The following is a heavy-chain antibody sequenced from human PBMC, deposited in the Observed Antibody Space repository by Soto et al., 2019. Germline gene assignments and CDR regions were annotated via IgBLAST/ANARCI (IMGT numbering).Heavy chain of an antibody. CDR1: DGSINDYY. D-gene: IGHD1-26*01. V-gene: IGHV4-59*01. Sequence: QVQLQESGPGLVKPSETLSLTCTVSDGSINDYYWSWIRQPPGTGLEWIGYIYSSGSTNYNPSLKSRVTISVDTSKNQFSLRLSSVTAADTAVYYCARGGWGFDHWGQGTLVTVSS. CDR3: ARGGWGFDH. CDR2: IYSSGST. J-gene: IGHJ5*02.